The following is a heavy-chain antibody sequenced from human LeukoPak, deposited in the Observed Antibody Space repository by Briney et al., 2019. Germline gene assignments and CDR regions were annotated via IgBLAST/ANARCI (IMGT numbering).Heavy chain of an antibody. CDR3: AKDLAVQGGTVTAPPSTFDY. CDR2: ISGSGGCT. Sequence: GGSLRLSCAASGFTFSSYAMSWVRQAPGKGLEWVSGISGSGGCTYYADSVKGRFTISRDNSKNTLYLQMNSLRAEDTAVYYCAKDLAVQGGTVTAPPSTFDYWGQGTLVTVSS. V-gene: IGHV3-23*01. CDR1: GFTFSSYA. J-gene: IGHJ4*02. D-gene: IGHD2-21*02.